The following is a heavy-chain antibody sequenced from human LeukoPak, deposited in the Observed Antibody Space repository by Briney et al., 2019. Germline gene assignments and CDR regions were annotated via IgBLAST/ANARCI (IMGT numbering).Heavy chain of an antibody. V-gene: IGHV3-30*02. CDR3: ARDPYNGAYGDNYYYYMDV. D-gene: IGHD4-17*01. J-gene: IGHJ6*03. CDR2: IRCDGSNK. CDR1: GFTLSSYG. Sequence: PGGSLRLSCAASGFTLSSYGMHWVRQAPGKGLEWVAFIRCDGSNKYYADSVKGRFTISRDNSKNTLYLQMNSLTAEDTAVYYCARDPYNGAYGDNYYYYMDVWGKGTTVTIS.